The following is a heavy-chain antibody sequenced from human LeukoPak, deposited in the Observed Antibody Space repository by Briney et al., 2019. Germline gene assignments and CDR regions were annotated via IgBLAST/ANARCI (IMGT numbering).Heavy chain of an antibody. Sequence: GGSLRPSCAASGFTFSSYAMSWVRQAPGKGLEWVSAISGSGGSTYYADSVKGRFTISRDNPKNTLYLQMNSLRAEDTAVYYCAKDRRYCSGGSCYFSILDAFDIWGQGTMVTVSS. CDR1: GFTFSSYA. D-gene: IGHD2-15*01. V-gene: IGHV3-23*01. CDR2: ISGSGGST. CDR3: AKDRRYCSGGSCYFSILDAFDI. J-gene: IGHJ3*02.